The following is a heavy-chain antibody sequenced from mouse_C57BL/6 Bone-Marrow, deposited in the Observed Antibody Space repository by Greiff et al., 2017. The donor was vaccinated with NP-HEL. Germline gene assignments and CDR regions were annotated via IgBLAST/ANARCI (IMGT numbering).Heavy chain of an antibody. V-gene: IGHV1-55*01. CDR3: ARRGGETAQASSFAY. CDR2: IYPGSGST. D-gene: IGHD3-2*02. CDR1: GYTFTSYW. Sequence: QVQLKQPGAELVKPGASVKMSCKASGYTFTSYWITWVKQRPGQGLEWIGDIYPGSGSTNYNEKFKSKATLTVDTSSSTAYMQLSSLTSEDSAVYYGARRGGETAQASSFAYWGQGTLVTVSA. J-gene: IGHJ3*01.